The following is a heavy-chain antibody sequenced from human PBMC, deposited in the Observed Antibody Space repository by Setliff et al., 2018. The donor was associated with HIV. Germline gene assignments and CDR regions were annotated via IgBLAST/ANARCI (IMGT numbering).Heavy chain of an antibody. V-gene: IGHV7-4-1*02. CDR1: GYTFTNYI. Sequence: ASVKVSCKASGYTFTNYIMNWVRQAPGQGLEWIGWINTNTGNPTYAQGFTGRFVFSLDTSVSTAYLQISSLKAEDTAVYYCVRVGCSSTTCPWAWYFDLWGRGTLVTVSS. J-gene: IGHJ2*01. CDR2: INTNTGNP. CDR3: VRVGCSSTTCPWAWYFDL. D-gene: IGHD2-2*01.